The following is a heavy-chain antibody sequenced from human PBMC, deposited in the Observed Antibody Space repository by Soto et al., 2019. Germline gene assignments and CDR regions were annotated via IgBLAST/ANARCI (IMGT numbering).Heavy chain of an antibody. J-gene: IGHJ4*02. D-gene: IGHD1-20*01. CDR1: GYTFTSYG. V-gene: IGHV1-18*01. Sequence: QVQLVQSGAEVKKPGASVKVSCKASGYTFTSYGISWVRQAPGQGLEWMGWISAYNGNTNDAQKLQXXXPXXTDTSTSTAYMELRSLRSDDTAVYYCARDSPPNWNWGQGTLVTVSS. CDR2: ISAYNGNT. CDR3: ARDSPPNWN.